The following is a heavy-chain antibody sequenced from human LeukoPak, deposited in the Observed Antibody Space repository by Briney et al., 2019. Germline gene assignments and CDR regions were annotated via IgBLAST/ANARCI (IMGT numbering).Heavy chain of an antibody. CDR1: GGTFSSYA. CDR2: IIPIFGTA. J-gene: IGHJ1*01. V-gene: IGHV1-69*01. CDR3: ARDYGGNSSAEYFQH. D-gene: IGHD4-23*01. Sequence: SVKVSCKASGGTFSSYAISWVRQAPGQGPEWMGGIIPIFGTANYAQKFQGRVTITADESTSTAYMELSSLRSEDTAVYYCARDYGGNSSAEYFQHWGQGTLVTVSS.